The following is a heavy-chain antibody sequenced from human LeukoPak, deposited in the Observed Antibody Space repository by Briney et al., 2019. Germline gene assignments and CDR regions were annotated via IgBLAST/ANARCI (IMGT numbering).Heavy chain of an antibody. J-gene: IGHJ5*02. CDR3: ARAGSIYRNWFDP. V-gene: IGHV1-69*13. CDR2: IIPIFGTA. CDR1: GGTFSSYG. Sequence: SVKVSCKASGGTFSSYGISWVRQAPGQGLEWMGGIIPIFGTANYAQKFRGRVTITADESTSTAYMELSSLRSEDTAVYYCARAGSIYRNWFDPWGQGTLVTVSA. D-gene: IGHD6-19*01.